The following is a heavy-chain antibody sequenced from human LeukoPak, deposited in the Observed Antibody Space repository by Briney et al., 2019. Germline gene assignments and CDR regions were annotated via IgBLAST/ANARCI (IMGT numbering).Heavy chain of an antibody. Sequence: LGASVKVSCKASGYTFTGYYMHWVRQAPGQGLEWMGWINPNSGGTNYAQKFQGRVTITADESTSTAYMELSSLRSEDTAVYYCARVANGKYQLPQYYFDYWGQGTLVTVSS. D-gene: IGHD2-2*01. J-gene: IGHJ4*02. V-gene: IGHV1-2*03. CDR3: ARVANGKYQLPQYYFDY. CDR1: GYTFTGYY. CDR2: INPNSGGT.